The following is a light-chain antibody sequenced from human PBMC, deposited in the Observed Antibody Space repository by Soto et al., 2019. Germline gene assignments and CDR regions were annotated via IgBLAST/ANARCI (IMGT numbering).Light chain of an antibody. Sequence: QSVVTQPPSASGSPGQRGTISCSGSISNLGGNTVNWYQQLPGTAPRLIIYSNNQRYSGDHDRVSGSKSGISACVAISGLHSEDEAGYYWASWDDSLNGQVFGGGTQLTVL. J-gene: IGLJ2*01. CDR2: SNN. CDR3: ASWDDSLNGQV. CDR1: ISNLGGNT. V-gene: IGLV1-44*01.